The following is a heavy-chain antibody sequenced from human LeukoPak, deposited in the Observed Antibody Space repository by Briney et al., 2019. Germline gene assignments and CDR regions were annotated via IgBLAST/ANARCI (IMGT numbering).Heavy chain of an antibody. V-gene: IGHV1-18*01. D-gene: IGHD6-19*01. J-gene: IGHJ6*02. CDR1: GYTYTSYG. CDR2: ISAYNGNT. CDR3: ARDSIPNSSGWYGTDYYYYGMDV. Sequence: ASVKVSCKASGYTYTSYGISWVRQAPGQGLEWMGWISAYNGNTNYAQKLQGRVTMTTDTSTTTAYMELRSLRSDDTAVYYCARDSIPNSSGWYGTDYYYYGMDVWGQGTTVTVSS.